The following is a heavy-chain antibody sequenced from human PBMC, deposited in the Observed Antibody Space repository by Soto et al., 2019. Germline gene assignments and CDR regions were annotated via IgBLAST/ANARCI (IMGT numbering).Heavy chain of an antibody. V-gene: IGHV3-30-3*01. D-gene: IGHD1-1*01. J-gene: IGHJ3*01. Sequence: GGSLRLSCAVTGFTFSRYFMHWVRQATGKGLEWVAVMSYDGSYKNSADCVKGRFTISRDNSKDTLYLQMNNLRAEDTAVYYCARDDAFANENAFDLWGQGTKVTVS. CDR2: MSYDGSYK. CDR1: GFTFSRYF. CDR3: ARDDAFANENAFDL.